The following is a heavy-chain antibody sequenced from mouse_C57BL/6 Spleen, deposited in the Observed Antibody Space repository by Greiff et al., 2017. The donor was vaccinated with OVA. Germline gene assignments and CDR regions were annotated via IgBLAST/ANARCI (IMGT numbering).Heavy chain of an antibody. V-gene: IGHV1-66*01. CDR2: IYPGSGNT. CDR1: GYSFTSYY. J-gene: IGHJ4*01. Sequence: QVQLQQSGPELVKPGASVKISCKASGYSFTSYYIHWVKQRPGQGLEWIGWIYPGSGNTKYNEKFKGKATLTADTSSSTAYMQLSSLTSEDSAVYYCARGYYDPEWYYAMDYWGQGTSVTVSS. D-gene: IGHD1-1*01. CDR3: ARGYYDPEWYYAMDY.